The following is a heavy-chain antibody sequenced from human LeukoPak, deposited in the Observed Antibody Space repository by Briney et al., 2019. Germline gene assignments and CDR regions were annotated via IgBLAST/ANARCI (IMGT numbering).Heavy chain of an antibody. D-gene: IGHD5-18*01. CDR3: ARDADTAMATSIYGMDV. CDR2: TYTSEST. Sequence: SETLSLTCTVSGGSISSGSYYWSWIRQPAGKGLEWIGRTYTSESTNYNPSLKSRVTISVDTSKNQFSLKLSSVTAADTAVYYCARDADTAMATSIYGMDVWGQGTTVTVSS. CDR1: GGSISSGSYY. J-gene: IGHJ6*02. V-gene: IGHV4-61*02.